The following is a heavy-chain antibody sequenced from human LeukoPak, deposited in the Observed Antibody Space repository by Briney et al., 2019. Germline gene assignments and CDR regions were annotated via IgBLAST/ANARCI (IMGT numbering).Heavy chain of an antibody. V-gene: IGHV3-74*01. CDR3: ARAVAYCSSTTCHHMDV. CDR1: GFTFCNYW. Sequence: PGGSLRLSCAASGFTFCNYWMHWVRQAPGKGLVWFSRINSDGSDTSYADSVKGRFTISRNNAKSTLYLQMNSLRAEDTALYYCARAVAYCSSTTCHHMDVWGKGTTVTVSS. J-gene: IGHJ6*03. D-gene: IGHD2-2*01. CDR2: INSDGSDT.